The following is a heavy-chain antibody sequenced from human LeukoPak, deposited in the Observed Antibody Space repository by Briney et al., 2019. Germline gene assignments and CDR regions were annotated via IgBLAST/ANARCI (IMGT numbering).Heavy chain of an antibody. CDR3: ARDRGYSGYDLKTFDY. Sequence: GGSLRLSCAASGFTFSSYWMSWVRQAPGKGLEWVANIKQDGSEKYYVDSVKGRFTISRDNAKNSLYLQMNSLRAEDMAVYYCARDRGYSGYDLKTFDYWGQGTLVTVSS. CDR2: IKQDGSEK. V-gene: IGHV3-7*01. CDR1: GFTFSSYW. J-gene: IGHJ4*02. D-gene: IGHD5-12*01.